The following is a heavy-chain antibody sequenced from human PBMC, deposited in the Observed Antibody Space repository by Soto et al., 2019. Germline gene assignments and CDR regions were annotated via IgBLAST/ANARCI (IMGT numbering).Heavy chain of an antibody. D-gene: IGHD2-2*01. V-gene: IGHV4-34*01. CDR3: ARGRVVVSWYYYYYMDV. CDR1: GGSFSGYY. CDR2: INHSGST. J-gene: IGHJ6*03. Sequence: SETLSLTCAVYGGSFSGYYWSWIRQPPGKGLEWIGEINHSGSTNYNPSLKSRVTISVDTSKNQFSLKLSSVTAADTAVYYCARGRVVVSWYYYYYMDVWGKGTTVT.